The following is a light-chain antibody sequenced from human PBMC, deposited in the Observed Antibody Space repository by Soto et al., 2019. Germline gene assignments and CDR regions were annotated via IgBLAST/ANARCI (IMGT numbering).Light chain of an antibody. Sequence: DIQMTQSPSTLSASVGDRVTITCRASQSISSWLAWYQQKPGKAPKLLIYKASSLESGVPSRFSGSGSGTEFTLTISSLPPDDFATYYCQQYNSYSPTWTFGQGTKVEIK. CDR1: QSISSW. CDR2: KAS. CDR3: QQYNSYSPTWT. V-gene: IGKV1-5*03. J-gene: IGKJ1*01.